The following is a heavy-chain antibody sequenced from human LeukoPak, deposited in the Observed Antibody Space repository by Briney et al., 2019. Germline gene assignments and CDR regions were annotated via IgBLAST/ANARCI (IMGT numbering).Heavy chain of an antibody. CDR1: RFTFSSYS. V-gene: IGHV3-21*01. D-gene: IGHD3-16*02. CDR2: ISSSSSYI. J-gene: IGHJ4*02. Sequence: SGGSLRLSCAASRFTFSSYSMNWVRQAPGEGLEWVSSISSSSSYIYYADSVKGRFTISRDNAKNSLYLQMNSLRAEDTAVYYCARDSGDMITFGGVIAVYYFDYWGQGTLVTVSS. CDR3: ARDSGDMITFGGVIAVYYFDY.